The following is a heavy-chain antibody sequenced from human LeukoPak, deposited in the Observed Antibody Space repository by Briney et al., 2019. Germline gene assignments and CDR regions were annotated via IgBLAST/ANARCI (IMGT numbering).Heavy chain of an antibody. D-gene: IGHD3-22*01. CDR3: AKSLPGGYDTSGYWYYFDY. J-gene: IGHJ4*02. CDR2: ISGSGGST. CDR1: GFTFSSYA. Sequence: GGSLRLSCAASGFTFSSYAMSWVRLAPGKGLEWVSAISGSGGSTDYADSVKGRFTISRDNSKNTLYLQMNSLRAEDTAVYYCAKSLPGGYDTSGYWYYFDYWGQGTLVTVSS. V-gene: IGHV3-23*01.